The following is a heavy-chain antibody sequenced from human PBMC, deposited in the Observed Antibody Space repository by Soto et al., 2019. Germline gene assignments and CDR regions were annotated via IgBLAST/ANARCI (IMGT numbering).Heavy chain of an antibody. CDR2: ISDTGSRT. CDR3: TKDTGYLSMDA. CDR1: GFTFNTNA. Sequence: TGGSLRLSCAASGFTFNTNAMSWFRQAPGKGLEWVSSISDTGSRTYYADSVKGRFTIARDNSKNTVSLQMNNLRAEDTGLYYCTKDTGYLSMDAWGQGTTVTVSS. V-gene: IGHV3-23*01. D-gene: IGHD6-25*01. J-gene: IGHJ6*02.